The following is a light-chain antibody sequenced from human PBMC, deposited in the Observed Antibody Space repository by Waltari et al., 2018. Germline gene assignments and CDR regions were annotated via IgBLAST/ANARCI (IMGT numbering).Light chain of an antibody. J-gene: IGKJ1*01. V-gene: IGKV3-20*01. Sequence: EIVLTQSTDTLSLSPGESGTLSCRASQSFGRTLTWYQQKPGQAPRLLIYDASRRAPGIPDRFSCSGSGTDFSLTISRLEPEDFAVYYCQNYVRLPATFGQGTKVEIK. CDR3: QNYVRLPAT. CDR1: QSFGRT. CDR2: DAS.